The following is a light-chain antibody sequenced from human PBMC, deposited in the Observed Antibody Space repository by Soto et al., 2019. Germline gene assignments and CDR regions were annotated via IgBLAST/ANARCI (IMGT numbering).Light chain of an antibody. CDR3: ISYTSSSTRV. Sequence: QSVLTQPASVSGSPGQSITISCTGTSSDVGGYNYVSWYQQHPGKAPKLMIYDVSNRPSGVSNRFSGSKSGNTASLSISGLQAEDEADYYCISYTSSSTRVFGPGTKLTVL. CDR2: DVS. V-gene: IGLV2-14*01. CDR1: SSDVGGYNY. J-gene: IGLJ1*01.